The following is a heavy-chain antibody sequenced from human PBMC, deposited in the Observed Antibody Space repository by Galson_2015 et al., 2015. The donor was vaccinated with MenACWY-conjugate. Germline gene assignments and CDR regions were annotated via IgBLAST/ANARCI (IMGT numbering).Heavy chain of an antibody. CDR2: IKQDGSEK. CDR3: ARKGLLRLAPFDY. CDR1: GFTFGTYW. Sequence: SLRLSCAASGFTFGTYWMSWVRQAPGKGLERVANIKQDGSEKNYVDSVKGRFTISRDNAKNSLYLQMNNLRAEDTAVYYCARKGLLRLAPFDYWGQGTLVTVSS. V-gene: IGHV3-7*03. D-gene: IGHD3-22*01. J-gene: IGHJ4*02.